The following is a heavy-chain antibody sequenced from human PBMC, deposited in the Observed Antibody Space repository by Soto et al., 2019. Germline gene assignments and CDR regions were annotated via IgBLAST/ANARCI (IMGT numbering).Heavy chain of an antibody. CDR2: INHTGST. CDR3: AEHPLPASTQLPVVQET. CDR1: GGSFSDYY. V-gene: IGHV4-34*01. Sequence: PSETLSLTCAVYGGSFSDYYLTWIRQPPGEGLEWIGEINHTGSTNSNPSLRSRLTISVDTPKNQFSLKLSSVTAADTAVYYCAEHPLPASTQLPVVQETWGQGTLVTAS. J-gene: IGHJ5*02. D-gene: IGHD2-2*01.